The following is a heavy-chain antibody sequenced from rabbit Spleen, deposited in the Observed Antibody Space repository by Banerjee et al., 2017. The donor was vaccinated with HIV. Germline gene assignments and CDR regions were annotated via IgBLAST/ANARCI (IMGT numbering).Heavy chain of an antibody. CDR2: IVPIFGFT. D-gene: IGHD4-2*01. J-gene: IGHJ4*01. Sequence: QEQLVESRGGLVKPGGSLTLTCKASGFSFSDRDVMCWVRQAPGKGLEWIGYIVPIFGFTFYANWVNGRFTISSHNAQNTVSLKMTSLTAADTATYFCARDPWAGYGGAGGFLWGQGTLVT. CDR1: GFSFSDRDV. CDR3: ARDPWAGYGGAGGFL. V-gene: IGHV1S47*01.